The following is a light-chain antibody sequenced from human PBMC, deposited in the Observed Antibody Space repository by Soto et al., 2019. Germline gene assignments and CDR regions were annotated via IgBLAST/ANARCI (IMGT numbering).Light chain of an antibody. V-gene: IGLV2-8*01. J-gene: IGLJ1*01. CDR3: SSYAGSNNFV. CDR1: SSDVGGYNY. Sequence: QSALTQPPSASGSPGQSVTISCTGTSSDVGGYNYVSWYQQHPGKAPKLMIYEVSERPSGVPDRFSGSKSGNTASLTVSGLQAEAEDDYYCSSYAGSNNFVFGTGTKVTVL. CDR2: EVS.